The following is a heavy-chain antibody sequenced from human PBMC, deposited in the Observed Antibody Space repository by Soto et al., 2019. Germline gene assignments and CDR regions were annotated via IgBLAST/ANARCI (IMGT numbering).Heavy chain of an antibody. D-gene: IGHD3-10*01. Sequence: SETLSLTCSASDDSITGGGYYWSWIRQHPAKGLEWIGSIYYRGSTYYNPSLRSRGTISLDPSQARLSLRLTSLTAADTATYYCARGGSGTYHVWGQGTLVTVSS. V-gene: IGHV4-31*02. CDR1: DDSITGGGYY. CDR2: IYYRGST. J-gene: IGHJ4*02. CDR3: ARGGSGTYHV.